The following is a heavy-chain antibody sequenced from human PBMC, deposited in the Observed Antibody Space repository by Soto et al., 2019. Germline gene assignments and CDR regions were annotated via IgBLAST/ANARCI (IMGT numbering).Heavy chain of an antibody. CDR1: GFTYSSYG. J-gene: IGHJ4*02. CDR3: ARDDGAAAGTF. CDR2: LWYDGRNK. D-gene: IGHD6-13*01. V-gene: IGHV3-33*01. Sequence: PGGSLRLSCAASGFTYSSYGLHWVRQAPGKALEWVAVLWYDGRNKYYADSVKGRFTISRDNSKNTLYLQINSLRAEDTAVYYCARDDGAAAGTFRGQGTLVTAPQ.